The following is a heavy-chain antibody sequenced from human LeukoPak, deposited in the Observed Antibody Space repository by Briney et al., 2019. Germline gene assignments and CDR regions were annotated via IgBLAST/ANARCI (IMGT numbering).Heavy chain of an antibody. CDR1: GGTFSSYA. V-gene: IGHV1-2*02. D-gene: IGHD4-17*01. CDR3: ARGYGDLLYYGMDV. CDR2: INPNSGGT. Sequence: GSSVKVSCKASGGTFSSYAISWVRQAPGQGLEWMGWINPNSGGTNYAQKFQGRVTMTRDTSISTAYMELSRLRSDDTAVYYCARGYGDLLYYGMDVWGQGTTVTVSS. J-gene: IGHJ6*02.